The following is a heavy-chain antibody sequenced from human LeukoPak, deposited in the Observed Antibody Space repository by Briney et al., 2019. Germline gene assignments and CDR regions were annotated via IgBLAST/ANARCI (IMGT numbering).Heavy chain of an antibody. CDR1: GYSFTSYW. D-gene: IGHD3-10*01. V-gene: IGHV5-51*03. CDR2: IYPGDSDT. J-gene: IGHJ4*02. CDR3: ARAAYGSGSYPPSLYYFDY. Sequence: GESLKLSCKGSGYSFTSYWIGWVRQMPGKGLEWMGIIYPGDSDTRYSPSFQGQVTLSADKSISTAYLQWSSLKASDTAMYYCARAAYGSGSYPPSLYYFDYWGQGTLVTVSS.